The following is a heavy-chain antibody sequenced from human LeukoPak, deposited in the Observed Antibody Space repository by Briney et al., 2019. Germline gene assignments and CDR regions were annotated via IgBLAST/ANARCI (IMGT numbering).Heavy chain of an antibody. CDR3: ARDKSHDYGDYDY. CDR1: GYTFTGYY. D-gene: IGHD4-17*01. CDR2: INPNSGGT. Sequence: ASVKVSCKASGYTFTGYYMHWVRQAPGQGLEWMGWINPNSGGTNYAQKFQGRVTMTRDTSISTAYMELSRLRSDDTAVYCCARDKSHDYGDYDYRGQGTLVTVSS. V-gene: IGHV1-2*02. J-gene: IGHJ4*02.